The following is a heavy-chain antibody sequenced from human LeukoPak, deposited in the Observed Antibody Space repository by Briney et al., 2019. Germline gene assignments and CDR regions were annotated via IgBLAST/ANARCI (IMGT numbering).Heavy chain of an antibody. V-gene: IGHV3-64*04. Sequence: GGSLRLSCSASGFTFSSYAMHWVRQAPGKGLEYVSAISSNGGSTYYADSVKGRFTISRDNSKNTLYLQMNSLKTEDTAVYYCTAEGNQRPFDYWGQGALVTVSS. CDR1: GFTFSSYA. CDR3: TAEGNQRPFDY. CDR2: ISSNGGST. J-gene: IGHJ4*02.